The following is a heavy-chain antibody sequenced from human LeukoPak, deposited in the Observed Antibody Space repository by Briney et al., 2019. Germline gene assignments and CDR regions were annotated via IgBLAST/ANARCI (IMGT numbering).Heavy chain of an antibody. CDR2: IKQDGSEK. D-gene: IGHD3-3*01. CDR3: ARNERRYYDFWSGYYTGIDY. Sequence: QTGGSLRLSCAASGFTFSSYWMSWVRQAPGKGLEWVANIKQDGSEKYYVDSVKGGFTISRDNAKNSLYLQMNSLRAEDTAVYYCARNERRYYDFWSGYYTGIDYWGQGTLVTVSS. CDR1: GFTFSSYW. V-gene: IGHV3-7*01. J-gene: IGHJ4*02.